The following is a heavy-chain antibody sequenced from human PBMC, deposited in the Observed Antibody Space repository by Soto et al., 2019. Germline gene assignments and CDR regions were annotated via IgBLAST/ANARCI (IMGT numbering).Heavy chain of an antibody. D-gene: IGHD3-16*01. Sequence: SETLSLTCNFSGASISSYNYWGWFRQPPGKGLEWIGSIIYSGDIMYNPSLQSPLPLFVDTSKNQFSLKLSSVTAADTAVYYCARHNGPLYVGYYYDMDVWGQGTTGTVS. CDR3: ARHNGPLYVGYYYDMDV. CDR2: IIYSGDI. CDR1: GASISSYNY. J-gene: IGHJ6*02. V-gene: IGHV4-39*01.